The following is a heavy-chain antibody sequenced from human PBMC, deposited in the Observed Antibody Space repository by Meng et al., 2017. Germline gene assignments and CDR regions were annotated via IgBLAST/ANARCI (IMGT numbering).Heavy chain of an antibody. Sequence: GESLKISCAASGFTFSSYDMHWVRQATGKGLEWVSAIGTAGDTYYPGSVKGRFTISRENAKNSLYLQVNSLRAGDTAVYYCARGVDTANGMDVWGQGTTVTVSS. V-gene: IGHV3-13*01. CDR1: GFTFSSYD. J-gene: IGHJ6*02. D-gene: IGHD5-18*01. CDR2: IGTAGDT. CDR3: ARGVDTANGMDV.